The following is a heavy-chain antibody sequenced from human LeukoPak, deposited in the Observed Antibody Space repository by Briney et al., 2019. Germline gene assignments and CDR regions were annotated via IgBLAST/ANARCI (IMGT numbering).Heavy chain of an antibody. CDR2: ISWNSGTI. D-gene: IGHD6-19*01. CDR1: GFTFDDYA. Sequence: GGSLRLSCAASGFTFDDYAMHWVRQAPGKGLEWVSGISWNSGTIGYADSVKGRFTISRDNANNFLYLQMNSLRAEDTALYYCARAYKDRSLAGKKEFFQHWGQGTLVTVSS. CDR3: ARAYKDRSLAGKKEFFQH. J-gene: IGHJ1*01. V-gene: IGHV3-9*01.